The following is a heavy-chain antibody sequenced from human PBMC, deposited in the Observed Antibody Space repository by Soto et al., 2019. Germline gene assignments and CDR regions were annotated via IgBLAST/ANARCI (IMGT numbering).Heavy chain of an antibody. J-gene: IGHJ5*02. CDR3: ARDIMGYSYGWEDWFDP. CDR2: IYTSGST. V-gene: IGHV4-61*02. Sequence: PWETLSLTCTVSGGSISSSSYYWSWIRQPAGKGLEWIGRIYTSGSTNYNPSLKSRVTMSVDTSKNQFSLKLSSVTAADTAVYYCARDIMGYSYGWEDWFDPWGQGTLLTVSS. CDR1: GGSISSSSYY. D-gene: IGHD5-18*01.